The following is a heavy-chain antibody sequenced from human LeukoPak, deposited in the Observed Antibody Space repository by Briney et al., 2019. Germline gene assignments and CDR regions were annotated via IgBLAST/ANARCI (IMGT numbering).Heavy chain of an antibody. CDR1: GGSFSGYY. Sequence: KPSETLSLTCAVYGGSFSGYYWSWIRQPPGKGLEWIGEINHSGSTNYNPSLKSRVTISVDTSKNQFSLKLSSVTAADTAVYYCARFIAARPFYYYYYMDVWGKGNTVTVSS. CDR3: ARFIAARPFYYYYYMDV. CDR2: INHSGST. D-gene: IGHD6-6*01. V-gene: IGHV4-34*01. J-gene: IGHJ6*03.